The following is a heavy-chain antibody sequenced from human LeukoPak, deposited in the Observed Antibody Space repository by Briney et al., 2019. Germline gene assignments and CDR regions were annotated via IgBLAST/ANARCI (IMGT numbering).Heavy chain of an antibody. J-gene: IGHJ3*02. V-gene: IGHV3-30*03. Sequence: GGSLRLSCAASGFTFSSYGMHWVRQAPGKGLEWVAVISYDGSNKYYADSVKGRFTISRDNSKNTLYLQMNSLRAEDTAVYYCARNLTSRYCSSGSCYFGAFDIWGQGTMVTVSS. CDR1: GFTFSSYG. D-gene: IGHD2-15*01. CDR2: ISYDGSNK. CDR3: ARNLTSRYCSSGSCYFGAFDI.